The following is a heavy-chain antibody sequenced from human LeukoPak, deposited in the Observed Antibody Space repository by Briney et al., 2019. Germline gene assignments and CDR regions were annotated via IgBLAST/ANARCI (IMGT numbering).Heavy chain of an antibody. V-gene: IGHV4-59*01. D-gene: IGHD3-3*01. Sequence: SETLSLTCAVSGGSISSYYWSWIRQPPGKGLEWIGYIYYSGSTNYNPSLKSRVTISVDTSKNQFSLRLSSVTAADTAVYYCASGGTIFGVVGHYFDYWGQGTLVTVSS. CDR1: GGSISSYY. CDR3: ASGGTIFGVVGHYFDY. J-gene: IGHJ4*02. CDR2: IYYSGST.